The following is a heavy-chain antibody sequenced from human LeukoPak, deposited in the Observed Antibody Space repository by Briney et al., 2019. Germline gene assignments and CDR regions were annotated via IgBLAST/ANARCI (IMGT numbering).Heavy chain of an antibody. V-gene: IGHV4-4*07. CDR1: GGSISSYY. Sequence: SETLSLTCTVSGGSISSYYWSWIRQPAGKGLEWIGRIYTSGSTNHNPSLKSRVTMSVDTSKNQFSLKLSSVTAADTAVYYCARVGYSGYDPYYFDYWGQGTLVTVSS. CDR3: ARVGYSGYDPYYFDY. J-gene: IGHJ4*02. D-gene: IGHD5-12*01. CDR2: IYTSGST.